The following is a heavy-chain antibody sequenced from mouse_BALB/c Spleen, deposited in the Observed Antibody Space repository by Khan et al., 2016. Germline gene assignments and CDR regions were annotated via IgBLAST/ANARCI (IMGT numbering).Heavy chain of an antibody. V-gene: IGHV1-9*01. CDR1: GYTFSSYW. J-gene: IGHJ3*01. CDR2: ILPGSGST. CDR3: ARRGGNYGHPFAY. D-gene: IGHD2-1*01. Sequence: QVRLQQSGAELMKPGASVKISCKATGYTFSSYWIEWVKQRPGHGLEWIGEILPGSGSTNYNEKFKGKATFTADTSSKTAYMQLSSLKSEDSAVYYCARRGGNYGHPFAYWGQGTLVTVSA.